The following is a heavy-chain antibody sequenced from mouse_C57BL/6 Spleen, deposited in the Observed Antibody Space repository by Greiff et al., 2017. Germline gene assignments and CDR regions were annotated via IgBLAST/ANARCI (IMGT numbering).Heavy chain of an antibody. J-gene: IGHJ2*01. Sequence: QVQLQQSGAELVKPGASVKMSCKASGYTFTSYWITWVKQRPGQGLEWIGDIYPGSGSTNYNEKFKSKATLTVDTSSSTAYMQLSSLTSEDSAVYYCAREGYYGSREYFDYWGQGTTLTVSS. CDR3: AREGYYGSREYFDY. CDR2: IYPGSGST. V-gene: IGHV1-55*01. CDR1: GYTFTSYW. D-gene: IGHD1-1*01.